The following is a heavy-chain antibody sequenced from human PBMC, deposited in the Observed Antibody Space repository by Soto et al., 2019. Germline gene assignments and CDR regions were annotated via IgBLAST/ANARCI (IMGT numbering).Heavy chain of an antibody. CDR1: GGTFSSYT. CDR2: IIPILGIA. CDR3: AGGDDYGDYGEGY. Sequence: QVQLVQSGAEVKKPGSSVKVSCKASGGTFSSYTISWVRQAPGQGLEWMGRIIPILGIANYAQKFQGRVTITADKSTSTAYMELSSLRSEDTAVYYCAGGDDYGDYGEGYWGQGTLVTVSS. D-gene: IGHD4-17*01. V-gene: IGHV1-69*02. J-gene: IGHJ4*02.